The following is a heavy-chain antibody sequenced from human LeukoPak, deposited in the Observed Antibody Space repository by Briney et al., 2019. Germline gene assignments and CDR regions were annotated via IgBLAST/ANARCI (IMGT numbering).Heavy chain of an antibody. D-gene: IGHD1-26*01. CDR3: AKESSGSYFDY. J-gene: IGHJ4*02. Sequence: GGSLRLSCAASGFTFSSYGMHWVRQAPGKGLEWVAVIWYDGSNKYYADSVKGRFTISRDNSKNTLYLQMNSLRAEDTAVYYCAKESSGSYFDYWGQGTLVTVSS. CDR1: GFTFSSYG. V-gene: IGHV3-30*02. CDR2: IWYDGSNK.